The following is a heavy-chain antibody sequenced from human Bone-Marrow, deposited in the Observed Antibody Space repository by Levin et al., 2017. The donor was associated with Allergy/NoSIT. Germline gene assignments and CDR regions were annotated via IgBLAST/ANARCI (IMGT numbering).Heavy chain of an antibody. CDR2: ISYTGNT. Sequence: SETLSLTCTVSGVSVSDYYWSWIRQPPGKGLEWIGYISYTGNTKFNPSLKGRASIPVDTSKNQLSLNLNSVTTADTALYFCARDLIPVDFAFDIWGPGTMLTVSS. CDR3: ARDLIPVDFAFDI. CDR1: GVSVSDYY. D-gene: IGHD3-3*01. J-gene: IGHJ3*02. V-gene: IGHV4-59*02.